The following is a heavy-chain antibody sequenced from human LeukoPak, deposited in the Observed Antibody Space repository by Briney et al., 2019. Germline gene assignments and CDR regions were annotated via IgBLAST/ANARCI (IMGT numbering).Heavy chain of an antibody. J-gene: IGHJ4*02. CDR3: AAQLRLFSLGY. Sequence: SETQSLPCTVSGGSISSYYWSWIRQPAGKGLEWIGRIYTSGSTNYNPSLKSRVTMSVDTSKNQFSLKLSSVTAADTAVYYCAAQLRLFSLGYWLQGTLVTVSS. CDR2: IYTSGST. D-gene: IGHD3-3*01. V-gene: IGHV4-4*07. CDR1: GGSISSYY.